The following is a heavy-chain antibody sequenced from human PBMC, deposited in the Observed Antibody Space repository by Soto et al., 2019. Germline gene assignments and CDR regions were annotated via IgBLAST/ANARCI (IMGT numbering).Heavy chain of an antibody. J-gene: IGHJ4*02. D-gene: IGHD1-1*01. CDR1: GGTFRNYP. CDR3: ARGTLVVVNYFES. V-gene: IGHV1-69*02. CDR2: IFPLTDIP. Sequence: QVQLVQSGTEVKKPGSSVKVSCTASGGTFRNYPINWVRQAPGQGLEWMGSIFPLTDIPDYAQNFQARLTITADKSTSTAYMELSSLTSDDTAMYFCARGTLVVVNYFESWGQGTLVTVSS.